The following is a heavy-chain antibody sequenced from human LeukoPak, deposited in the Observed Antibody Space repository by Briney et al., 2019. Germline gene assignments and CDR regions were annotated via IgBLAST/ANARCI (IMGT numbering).Heavy chain of an antibody. CDR2: IYYSGST. V-gene: IGHV4-39*07. CDR3: ARVDFWSGYYYNYYYYMDV. Sequence: PSETLSLTCTVSGGSISSSSYYWGWIRQPPGKGLEWIGSIYYSGSTYYNPSLKSRVTISVDTSKNQFSLKLSSGPGADTAVYYCARVDFWSGYYYNYYYYMDVWCKGTTVTVSS. J-gene: IGHJ6*03. CDR1: GGSISSSSYY. D-gene: IGHD3-3*01.